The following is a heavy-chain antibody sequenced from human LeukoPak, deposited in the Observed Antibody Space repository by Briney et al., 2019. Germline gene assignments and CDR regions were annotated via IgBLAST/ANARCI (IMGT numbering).Heavy chain of an antibody. CDR3: ARSSTWEPFDY. CDR1: GYTFTSYG. Sequence: ASVKVSCKASGYTFTSYGISWVRQAPGQGLEWLGWIYPHNGNTNYAQKLQDRVSMTTAISTSTAYMELRGLRSDDTAVYYCARSSTWEPFDYWGQGTLVTVSS. D-gene: IGHD1-26*01. CDR2: IYPHNGNT. V-gene: IGHV1-18*01. J-gene: IGHJ4*02.